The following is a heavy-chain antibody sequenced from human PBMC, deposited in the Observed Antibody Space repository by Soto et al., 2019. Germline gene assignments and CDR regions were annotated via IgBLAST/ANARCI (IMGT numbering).Heavy chain of an antibody. CDR2: ISYDGSNK. J-gene: IGHJ4*02. V-gene: IGHV3-30*18. CDR3: AKDRMYSSGSFDY. Sequence: QVQLVESGGGVVQPGRSLRLSCAASGFTFSSYGMHWVRQAPGKGLEWVAVISYDGSNKYYADSVKGRFTISRDNSKNTLYLQINSLRAEDTAVYYCAKDRMYSSGSFDYWGQGTLVTVSS. D-gene: IGHD6-19*01. CDR1: GFTFSSYG.